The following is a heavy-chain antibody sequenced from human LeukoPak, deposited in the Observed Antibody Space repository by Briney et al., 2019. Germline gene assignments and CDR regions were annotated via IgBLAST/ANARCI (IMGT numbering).Heavy chain of an antibody. CDR2: IRYDGSNK. J-gene: IGHJ4*02. CDR1: GFTFSSYG. V-gene: IGHV3-30*02. Sequence: GGSLRLSCAASGFTFSSYGMHWVRQAPGKGLEWVAFIRYDGSNKYYADSVKGRFTISRDNSKNTLYLQMNSLRAEDTAVYYCATSILRFLEWLALDYWGQGTLVTVSS. D-gene: IGHD3-3*01. CDR3: ATSILRFLEWLALDY.